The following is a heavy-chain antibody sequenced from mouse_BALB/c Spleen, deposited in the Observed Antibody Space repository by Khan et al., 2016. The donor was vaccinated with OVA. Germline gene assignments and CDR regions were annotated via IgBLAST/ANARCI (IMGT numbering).Heavy chain of an antibody. CDR1: GFSLSRYN. Sequence: QVQLKESGPGLVAPSQSLSITCTVSGFSLSRYNIHWVRQPPGKGLEWLGMIWGGGSTDYNSVIKSRLSISKDNSKSQVFLKMNSLQIDDTAMYYCARTYYRYDGYYAMDYWGQGTSVTVSS. D-gene: IGHD2-14*01. CDR2: IWGGGST. V-gene: IGHV2-6-4*01. CDR3: ARTYYRYDGYYAMDY. J-gene: IGHJ4*01.